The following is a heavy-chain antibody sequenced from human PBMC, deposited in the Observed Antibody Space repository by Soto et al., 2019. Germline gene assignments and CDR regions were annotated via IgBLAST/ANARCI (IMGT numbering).Heavy chain of an antibody. D-gene: IGHD2-21*01. V-gene: IGHV4-61*01. CDR2: IYYDGRT. CDR1: GGSISSGNYY. Sequence: QVQLQEAGPGLVKPSETLSLTCTVSGGSISSGNYYWSWIRHSPGKGLEWIGYIYYDGRTNYNPSLKSRVTISADTSKSQFSLKLNSVTAADTAMYYCARDVWCSVWGQGTLVTVSS. J-gene: IGHJ4*02. CDR3: ARDVWCSV.